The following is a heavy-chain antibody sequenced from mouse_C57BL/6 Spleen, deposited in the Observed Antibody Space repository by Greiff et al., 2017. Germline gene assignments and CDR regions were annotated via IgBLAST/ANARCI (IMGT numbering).Heavy chain of an antibody. V-gene: IGHV1-22*01. CDR2: INPNNGGT. J-gene: IGHJ2*01. Sequence: VQLKESGPELVKPGASVKMSCKASGYTFTDYNMHWVKQSHGKSLEWIGYINPNNGGTSYNQKFKGKATLTVNKSSSTAYMELRSLTSEESAVYYCARGFITTVVGGLYFDDWGQGTTLTVSS. CDR3: ARGFITTVVGGLYFDD. CDR1: GYTFTDYN. D-gene: IGHD1-1*01.